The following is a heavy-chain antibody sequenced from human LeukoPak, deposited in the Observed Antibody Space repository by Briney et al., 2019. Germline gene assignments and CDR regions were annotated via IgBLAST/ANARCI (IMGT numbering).Heavy chain of an antibody. CDR3: ARAGSYSRSFLDY. CDR2: ISSSSSYT. CDR1: GFTFSDYY. V-gene: IGHV3-11*06. Sequence: GGSLRLSCAASGFTFSDYYMSWIRQAPGKGLEWVSYISSSSSYTNYADSVKGRFTISRDNAKNSLYLQMNSLRAEDTAVYYCARAGSYSRSFLDYWGQGTLVTVSS. J-gene: IGHJ4*02. D-gene: IGHD1-26*01.